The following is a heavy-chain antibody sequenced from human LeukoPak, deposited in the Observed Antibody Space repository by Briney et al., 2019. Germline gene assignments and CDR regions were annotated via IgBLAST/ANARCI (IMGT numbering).Heavy chain of an antibody. D-gene: IGHD3-22*01. J-gene: IGHJ4*02. CDR2: INSDGSST. CDR1: GFTFSSYW. CDR3: AKDLYYDSSGYQFDY. V-gene: IGHV3-74*01. Sequence: PGGSLRLSCAASGFTFSSYWMHWVRQAPGKGLVWVSRINSDGSSTSYADSVKGRFTISRDNSKNTLYLQMNSLRADDTAVYYCAKDLYYDSSGYQFDYWGQGTLVTVSS.